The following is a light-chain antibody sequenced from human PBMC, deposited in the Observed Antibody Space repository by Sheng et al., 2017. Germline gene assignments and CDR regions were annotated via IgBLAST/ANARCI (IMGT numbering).Light chain of an antibody. J-gene: IGKJ2*01. Sequence: EIVLTQSPATLSLSPGERATLSCRASQSVSSYLAWYQQKPGQAPRLLIYDASNRATGIPDRFSGSGSGTDFTLTISRVEPEDFAVYYCQQYGSSYTFGQGTKLEI. CDR2: DAS. V-gene: IGKV3-20*01. CDR3: QQYGSSYT. CDR1: QSVSSY.